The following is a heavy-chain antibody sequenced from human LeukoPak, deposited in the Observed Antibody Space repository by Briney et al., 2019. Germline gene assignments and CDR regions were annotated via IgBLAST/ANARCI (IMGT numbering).Heavy chain of an antibody. CDR3: ARDRPRIGLDY. V-gene: IGHV3-48*03. J-gene: IGHJ4*02. Sequence: GGSLRLSCAASGFTFSSYEMNWVRQAPGKGLEWVSYISISGSTIHYADSVKGRFTISRNNAKNALYLQMNSLRAEDMAVYYCARDRPRIGLDYWGQGTLVTVSS. CDR2: ISISGSTI. D-gene: IGHD2/OR15-2a*01. CDR1: GFTFSSYE.